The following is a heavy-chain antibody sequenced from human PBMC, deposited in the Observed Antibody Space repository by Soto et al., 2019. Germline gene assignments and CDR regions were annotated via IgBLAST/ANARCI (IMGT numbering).Heavy chain of an antibody. CDR3: ARDGGYCSGGSCYLGGLLGVSITGTTPEGYYYYGMDV. CDR1: GGTFSSYA. CDR2: IIPIFGTA. J-gene: IGHJ6*02. V-gene: IGHV1-69*06. Sequence: SVKVSCKASGGTFSSYAISWVRQAPGQGLEWMGGIIPIFGTANYAQKFQGRVTITADKSTSTAYMELSSLRSEDTAVYYCARDGGYCSGGSCYLGGLLGVSITGTTPEGYYYYGMDVWGQGTTVTVSS. D-gene: IGHD2-15*01.